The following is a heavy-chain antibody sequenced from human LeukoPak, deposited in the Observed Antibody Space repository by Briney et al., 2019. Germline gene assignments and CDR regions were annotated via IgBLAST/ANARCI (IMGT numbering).Heavy chain of an antibody. V-gene: IGHV1-69*13. J-gene: IGHJ5*02. CDR3: ARGGADSGWPFDP. D-gene: IGHD6-19*01. CDR1: GYTFTSYG. Sequence: GASVKVSCKASGYTFTSYGISWVRQAPGQGLEWMGGIIPIFGTANYAQKFQGRVTITADESTSTAYMELSSLRSEDTAVYYCARGGADSGWPFDPWGQGTLVTVSS. CDR2: IIPIFGTA.